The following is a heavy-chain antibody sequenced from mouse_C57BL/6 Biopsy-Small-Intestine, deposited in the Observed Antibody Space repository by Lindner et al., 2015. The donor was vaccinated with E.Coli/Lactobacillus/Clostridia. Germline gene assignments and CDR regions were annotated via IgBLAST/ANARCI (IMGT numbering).Heavy chain of an antibody. D-gene: IGHD1-1*01. CDR3: ARLLLRGGFDY. CDR2: INPNNGGT. CDR1: GYTFTDYN. J-gene: IGHJ2*01. Sequence: VQLQESGPELVKPGASVKIPCKASGYTFTDYNMDWVKQSHGKSLEWIGDINPNNGGTIYNQKFKGKATLTVDKSSSTAYMELRSLTSEDTAVYYCARLLLRGGFDYWGQGTTLTVSS. V-gene: IGHV1-18*01.